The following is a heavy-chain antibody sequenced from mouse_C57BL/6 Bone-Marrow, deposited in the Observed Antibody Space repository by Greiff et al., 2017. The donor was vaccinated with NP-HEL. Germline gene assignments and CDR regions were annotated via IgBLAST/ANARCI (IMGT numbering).Heavy chain of an antibody. J-gene: IGHJ4*01. D-gene: IGHD4-1*01. CDR2: ISSGSSTI. CDR3: ARKGPNCVYAMDY. V-gene: IGHV5-17*01. Sequence: DVKLVESGGGLVKPGGSLKLSCAASGFTFSDYGMHWVRQAPEKGLEWVAYISSGSSTIYYADTVKGRFTISRDNAKNTLFLQMTSLRSEDTAMYYSARKGPNCVYAMDYWGQGTSVTVSS. CDR1: GFTFSDYG.